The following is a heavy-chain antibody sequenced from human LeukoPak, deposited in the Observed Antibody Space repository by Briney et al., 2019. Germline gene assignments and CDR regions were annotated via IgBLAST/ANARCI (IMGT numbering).Heavy chain of an antibody. Sequence: PGGSLRLSCAASGFTVSTNYMSWVRQAPGKGLEWVSFIDSGGGTYYVDSVKGRFTISRDNSKNTQHLQMNSLRAEDTAVYYCARDLGDYSNYWGQGTLVTVSS. CDR3: ARDLGDYSNY. J-gene: IGHJ4*02. V-gene: IGHV3-66*01. CDR2: IDSGGGT. CDR1: GFTVSTNY. D-gene: IGHD4-11*01.